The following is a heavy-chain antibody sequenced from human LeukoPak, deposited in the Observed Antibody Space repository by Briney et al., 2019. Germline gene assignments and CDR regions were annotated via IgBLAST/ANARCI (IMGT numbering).Heavy chain of an antibody. CDR1: GFTFSSYG. CDR2: IWYDGSNK. D-gene: IGHD3-16*01. Sequence: GGSLRLSCAASGFTFSSYGMHWVRQAPGKGLEWVAVIWYDGSNKYYADSVKGRFTISRDNAKNSLYLQMNSLRAEDTAVYYCASSWGYYFDYWGQGTLVTVSS. CDR3: ASSWGYYFDY. J-gene: IGHJ4*02. V-gene: IGHV3-33*03.